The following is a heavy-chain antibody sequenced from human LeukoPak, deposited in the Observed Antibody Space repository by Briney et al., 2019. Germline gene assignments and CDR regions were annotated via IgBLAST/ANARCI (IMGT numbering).Heavy chain of an antibody. V-gene: IGHV3-48*03. Sequence: PGGSLRLSCAASGFTLSSYDMNWVRQAPGKGLEWVSYISSGGSTIYYADSVKGRFTISRDNSKNTLYLQMNSLRAEDTAVYYCANSDGSYYGFDYWGQGTLVTVSS. CDR2: ISSGGSTI. CDR1: GFTLSSYD. J-gene: IGHJ4*02. D-gene: IGHD1-26*01. CDR3: ANSDGSYYGFDY.